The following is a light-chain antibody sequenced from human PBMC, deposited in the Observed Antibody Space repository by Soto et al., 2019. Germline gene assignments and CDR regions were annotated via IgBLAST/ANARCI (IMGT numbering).Light chain of an antibody. V-gene: IGKV1-5*03. CDR3: HLYNTYSPT. CDR1: QTTGTW. Sequence: DIQLTQSPSTLAASVGDRVIITCRASQTTGTWLAWYQERPGKATKLLIYKASTLERRVPSRFSGSGSGTEFTLSISNLQPEDFATYYCHLYNTYSPTLGHGTKLDI. J-gene: IGKJ2*01. CDR2: KAS.